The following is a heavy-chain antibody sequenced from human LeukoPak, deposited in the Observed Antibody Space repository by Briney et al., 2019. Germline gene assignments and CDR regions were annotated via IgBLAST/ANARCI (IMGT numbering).Heavy chain of an antibody. V-gene: IGHV4-39*07. D-gene: IGHD5-24*01. CDR3: ARGGDGYNLSFGRDHFDY. CDR2: IYYSGST. CDR1: GGSISSSSYY. J-gene: IGHJ4*02. Sequence: PSETLSLTCTVSGGSISSSSYYWGWLRQPPGTGLEWLGSIYYSGSTYYNPSLKSRVTISVDTSKNQFSLKLSSVTAADTAVYYCARGGDGYNLSFGRDHFDYWGQGTLVTVSS.